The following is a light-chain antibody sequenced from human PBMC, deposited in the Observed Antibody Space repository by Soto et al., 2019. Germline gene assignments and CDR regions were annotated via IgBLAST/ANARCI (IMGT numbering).Light chain of an antibody. CDR3: SSVTTSSTGV. V-gene: IGLV2-14*03. CDR2: DVS. Sequence: QSALTQPASVSGSPVQSITISCTGIINDVGADKYVSWYQQHPGKVPQLMIYDVSIRPSGVSNRFSGSKSGNTASLTISGLQAEDEADYYCSSVTTSSTGVFGGGTKLTVL. CDR1: INDVGADKY. J-gene: IGLJ3*02.